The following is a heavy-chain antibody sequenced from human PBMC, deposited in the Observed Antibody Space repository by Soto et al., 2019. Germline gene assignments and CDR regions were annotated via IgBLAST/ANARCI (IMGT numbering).Heavy chain of an antibody. V-gene: IGHV1-18*01. J-gene: IGHJ5*02. CDR2: ISPYNGNT. D-gene: IGHD2-15*01. CDR1: GYTFTSYG. CDR3: ARGGLGYCSGGSCPKSWFDP. Sequence: ASVKVSCKASGYTFTSYGTSWVRRAPGQGLEWMGWISPYNGNTNYAQKLQGRVTMTTDTSTSTAYMELRSLRSDDTAVYYCARGGLGYCSGGSCPKSWFDPWGQGTLVTVSS.